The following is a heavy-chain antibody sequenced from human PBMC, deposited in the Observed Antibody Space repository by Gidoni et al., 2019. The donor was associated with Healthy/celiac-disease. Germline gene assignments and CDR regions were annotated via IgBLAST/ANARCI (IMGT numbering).Heavy chain of an antibody. CDR3: ARAGPLYGGIGRTPGPWYFDY. Sequence: QVQLQQWGAGLLKPSETLSLTCAVYGGSFSGYYWSWIRQPPGKGLEWIGEINHSGSTNYNPSLKSRVTISVDTSKNQFSLKLSSVTAADTAVYYCARAGPLYGGIGRTPGPWYFDYWGQGTLVTVSS. V-gene: IGHV4-34*01. CDR2: INHSGST. D-gene: IGHD1-26*01. J-gene: IGHJ4*02. CDR1: GGSFSGYY.